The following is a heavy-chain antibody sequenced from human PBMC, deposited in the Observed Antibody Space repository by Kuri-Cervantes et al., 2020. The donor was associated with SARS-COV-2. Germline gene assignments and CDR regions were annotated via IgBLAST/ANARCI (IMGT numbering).Heavy chain of an antibody. D-gene: IGHD3-22*01. V-gene: IGHV3-21*04. CDR1: GFTFSSYS. Sequence: GESLKISCAASGFTFSSYSMNWVRQAPGKGLEWVSSISSSSSYIYYADSVKGRFAISRDNSKNTLYLQMNSLRAEDTAVYYCAKDFPSRYYDSSGYQDYWGQGTLVTVSS. CDR2: ISSSSSYI. J-gene: IGHJ4*02. CDR3: AKDFPSRYYDSSGYQDY.